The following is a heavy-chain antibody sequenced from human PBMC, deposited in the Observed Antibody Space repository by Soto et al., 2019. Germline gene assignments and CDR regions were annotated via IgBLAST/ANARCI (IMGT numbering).Heavy chain of an antibody. CDR3: ARVTITGTTGDNYYYYGMDV. Sequence: GASVKVSCKASGYTFTSYGISWVRQAPGQGLEWMGWISAYNGNTNYAQKLQGRVTMTTDTSTSTAYMELRSLRSDDTAVYYCARVTITGTTGDNYYYYGMDVWGQGTTVTVSS. CDR1: GYTFTSYG. J-gene: IGHJ6*02. CDR2: ISAYNGNT. V-gene: IGHV1-18*01. D-gene: IGHD1-7*01.